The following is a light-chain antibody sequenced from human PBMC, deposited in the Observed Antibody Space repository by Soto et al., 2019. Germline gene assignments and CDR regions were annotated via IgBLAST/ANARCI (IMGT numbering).Light chain of an antibody. J-gene: IGLJ2*01. V-gene: IGLV2-8*01. CDR3: SSYAGNNNLL. Sequence: QSALTQPPSASGSPGQSVTISCTGTSSDVGGDNYVFWYQQHPGKVPKLMIYEVDKRPSGVPDRFSGSKSGNTASLTVSGFQAEDEADYYCSSYAGNNNLLFGGGTKLTVL. CDR1: SSDVGGDNY. CDR2: EVD.